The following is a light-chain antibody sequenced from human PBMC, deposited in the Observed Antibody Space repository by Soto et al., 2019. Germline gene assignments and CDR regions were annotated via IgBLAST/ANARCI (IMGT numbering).Light chain of an antibody. CDR2: GAS. J-gene: IGKJ3*01. V-gene: IGKV3-20*01. CDR3: HQYGSPPFT. Sequence: EVVLTQSPATLSLSPGERATLSCRAKQIVSANYLAWYQQKPGQAPRLLIYGASSRATGIPDSFSGSGSGTDSTLTISRLEPEAFVFFYCHQYGSPPFTFGHGTKVDIK. CDR1: QIVSANY.